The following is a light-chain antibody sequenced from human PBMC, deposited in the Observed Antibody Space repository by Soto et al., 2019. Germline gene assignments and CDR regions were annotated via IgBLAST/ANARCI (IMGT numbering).Light chain of an antibody. V-gene: IGLV2-14*01. CDR2: DVS. CDR3: SSYRSSTTPFV. CDR1: TRDIGGYYF. J-gene: IGLJ1*01. Sequence: QSALPHTAAVSGSPRPSITLSCTGTTRDIGGYYFVSWFQQYPGKAPTLIIYDVSNRPSGSSSRFSGSKTGNTATLTISGLQAEDEADYYCSSYRSSTTPFVFGTGTNVTV.